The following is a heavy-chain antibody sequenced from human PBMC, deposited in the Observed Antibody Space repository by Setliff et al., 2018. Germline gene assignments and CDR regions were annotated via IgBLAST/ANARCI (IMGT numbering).Heavy chain of an antibody. CDR1: GFTISDHY. V-gene: IGHV3-72*01. D-gene: IGHD3-22*01. CDR2: TRNKAHSYTT. Sequence: GSLRLSCAASGFTISDHYMDWVRQAPGKGLEWVGRTRNKAHSYTTEYAASVKGRFTISRDDSKNSLFLQMNSLKTEDTAVYYCAREYYDSSGYHYFYYYMDVWGKGTTVTVSS. J-gene: IGHJ6*03. CDR3: AREYYDSSGYHYFYYYMDV.